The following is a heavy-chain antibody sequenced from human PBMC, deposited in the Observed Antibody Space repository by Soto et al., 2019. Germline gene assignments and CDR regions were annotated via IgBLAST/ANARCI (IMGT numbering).Heavy chain of an antibody. CDR1: GDAISSGSY. CDR3: ARVHVMVVAGSTFDY. Sequence: PSETLSLTCTVSGDAISSGSYLGWIRQPPGEGPEWIASIYHGGTTFYNPSLKSRVSISVDTSKNQFSLKLTSVTASDTAIYYCARVHVMVVAGSTFDYWGQGTLVTVS. CDR2: IYHGGTT. V-gene: IGHV4-38-2*02. D-gene: IGHD6-19*01. J-gene: IGHJ4*03.